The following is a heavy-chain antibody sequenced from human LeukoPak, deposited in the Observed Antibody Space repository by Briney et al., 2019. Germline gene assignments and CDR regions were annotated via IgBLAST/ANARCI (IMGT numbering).Heavy chain of an antibody. CDR3: AKVGEESDAFDI. J-gene: IGHJ3*02. D-gene: IGHD2-21*01. CDR2: ISGSGGST. Sequence: GGSLRLSCTASGFTFGDYAMSWVRQAPGKGLEWVSAISGSGGSTYYADSVKGRFTISRDNSKNTLYLQMNSLRAEDTAVYYCAKVGEESDAFDIWGQGTMVTVSS. V-gene: IGHV3-23*01. CDR1: GFTFGDYA.